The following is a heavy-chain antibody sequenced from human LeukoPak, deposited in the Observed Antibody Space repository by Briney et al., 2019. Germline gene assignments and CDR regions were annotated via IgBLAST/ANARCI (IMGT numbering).Heavy chain of an antibody. D-gene: IGHD1-26*01. CDR3: AREGELLFDY. V-gene: IGHV4-34*01. J-gene: IGHJ4*02. CDR2: INHSGST. Sequence: SETLSLTCAVYGGSFSGYYWSWIRQPPGKGLEWIGEINHSGSTNYNPSLKSRVTISVDTSKNQFSLKLSSVTAADTAVYYCAREGELLFDYWGQGTLVTVSS. CDR1: GGSFSGYY.